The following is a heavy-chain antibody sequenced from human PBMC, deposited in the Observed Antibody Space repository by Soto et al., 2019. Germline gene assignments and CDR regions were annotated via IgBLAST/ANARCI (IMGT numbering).Heavy chain of an antibody. Sequence: QVQLVQSAAEVKNPGASVKVSCKASGYTFINYYIHWVRQAPGQGLEWMVIINPNGGSTRYAQSFQGRVTLTRDTSTSTVYMELSSLRSEDAAVYYCARVQGFVSPRPYFYNGMDVWGQGTKVTVSS. CDR1: GYTFINYY. J-gene: IGHJ6*02. D-gene: IGHD2-15*01. CDR3: ARVQGFVSPRPYFYNGMDV. CDR2: INPNGGST. V-gene: IGHV1-46*01.